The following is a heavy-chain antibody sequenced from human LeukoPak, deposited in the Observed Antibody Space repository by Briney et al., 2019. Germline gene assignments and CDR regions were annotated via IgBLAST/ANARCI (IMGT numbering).Heavy chain of an antibody. J-gene: IGHJ5*02. Sequence: SETLSLTCTVSGGSISSYYWSWIPQPPGKGLEVIGYIYTSGSTNYNPSLKSRVTISVDTSKNQFSLKLSSVTAADTAVYYCARLSRIAAPLDPWGQGTLVTVSS. CDR1: GGSISSYY. V-gene: IGHV4-4*09. CDR2: IYTSGST. D-gene: IGHD6-6*01. CDR3: ARLSRIAAPLDP.